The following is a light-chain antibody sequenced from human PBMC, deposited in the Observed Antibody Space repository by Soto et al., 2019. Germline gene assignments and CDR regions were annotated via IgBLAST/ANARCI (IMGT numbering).Light chain of an antibody. Sequence: EIVLTQSPATLSLSPGERATLSCRASQSVSSYLAWYQQKPGQAPRLLIYDASNRATGIPARFSGSGSGTDFTLTISSLEPEGFAVYYCQQRSNWLTFGPGTKVDIK. V-gene: IGKV3-11*01. CDR2: DAS. CDR1: QSVSSY. J-gene: IGKJ3*01. CDR3: QQRSNWLT.